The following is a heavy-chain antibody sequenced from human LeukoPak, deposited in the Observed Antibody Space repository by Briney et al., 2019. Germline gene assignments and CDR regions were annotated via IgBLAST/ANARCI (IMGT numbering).Heavy chain of an antibody. CDR1: GFTFSSYA. D-gene: IGHD6-13*01. V-gene: IGHV3-30*04. CDR2: ISYDGSNK. Sequence: GRSLRLSCAASGFTFSSYAMHWVRQAPGKGLEWVAVISYDGSNKYYADSVKGRFTISRDNSKNTLYLQMNSLRAEDTAVYYCARDNVVSSSWYREWSEYFQHWGQGTLVTVSS. J-gene: IGHJ1*01. CDR3: ARDNVVSSSWYREWSEYFQH.